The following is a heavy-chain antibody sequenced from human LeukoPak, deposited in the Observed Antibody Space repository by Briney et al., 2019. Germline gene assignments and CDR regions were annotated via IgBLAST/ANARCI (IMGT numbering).Heavy chain of an antibody. CDR2: INPSGGST. J-gene: IGHJ4*02. D-gene: IGHD5-24*01. CDR3: ARASRDGYNSVARYVY. CDR1: GYTFTSYY. V-gene: IGHV1-46*01. Sequence: ASVKVSCKASGYTFTSYYMHWVRQAPGQGLEWMGIINPSGGSTSYAQKFQGRVTMTRDTSTSTVYMELSSLRSEDTAVYYCARASRDGYNSVARYVYWGQGTLVTVSS.